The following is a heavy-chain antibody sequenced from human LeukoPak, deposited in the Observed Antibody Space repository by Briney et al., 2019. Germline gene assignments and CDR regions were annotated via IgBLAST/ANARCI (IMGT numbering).Heavy chain of an antibody. V-gene: IGHV1-69*06. J-gene: IGHJ4*02. Sequence: SVKVSCKASGGTFSSYAISWVRQPPGQGLEWMGGIIPIFGTASYAQKFQGRVTITADKSTSTAHMEPSSLRSEDTAVYYCARRTYYYGSGSPLGYWGQGTLVTVSS. CDR2: IIPIFGTA. D-gene: IGHD3-10*01. CDR3: ARRTYYYGSGSPLGY. CDR1: GGTFSSYA.